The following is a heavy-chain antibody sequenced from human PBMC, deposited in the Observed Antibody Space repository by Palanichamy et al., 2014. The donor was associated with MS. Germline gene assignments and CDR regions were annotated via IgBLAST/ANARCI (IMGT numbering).Heavy chain of an antibody. J-gene: IGHJ3*02. D-gene: IGHD1-14*01. CDR3: ARRTQGSGFDAFDI. CDR2: ST. V-gene: IGHV4-28*01. Sequence: STYYNPSLKSRVTMSVDTSKNQFSLRLSSVTAVDTAVYYCARRTQGSGFDAFDIWGQGTMVTVSS.